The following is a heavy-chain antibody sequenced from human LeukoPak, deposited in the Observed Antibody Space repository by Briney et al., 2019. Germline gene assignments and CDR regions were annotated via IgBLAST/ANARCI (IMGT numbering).Heavy chain of an antibody. D-gene: IGHD3-10*01. CDR3: ARDWATTWYGEYFDH. J-gene: IGHJ4*02. CDR1: GFTFSSYE. Sequence: GGSLRLSCAASGFTFSSYEMSWVRQAPGKGLEWVSHISGSGENIYYADSVKGRFTISRDNTKNLLYLQMNSLRAEDTAVYYCARDWATTWYGEYFDHWGQGTLDTVSS. V-gene: IGHV3-48*03. CDR2: ISGSGENI.